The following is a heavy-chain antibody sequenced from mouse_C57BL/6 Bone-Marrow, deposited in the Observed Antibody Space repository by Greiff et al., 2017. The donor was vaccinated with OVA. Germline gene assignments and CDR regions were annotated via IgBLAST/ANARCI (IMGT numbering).Heavy chain of an antibody. CDR3: AREGRASLYYAMDY. J-gene: IGHJ4*01. CDR1: GYTFTSYW. V-gene: IGHV1-69*01. CDR2: IDPSDSYT. Sequence: QVQLKQPGAELVMPGASVKLSCKASGYTFTSYWMHWVKQRPGQGLEWIGEIDPSDSYTNYTQKFKGKSTLTVDKSSSTAYMQLSSLTSEDSAVYYSAREGRASLYYAMDYWGQGTSVTVSS. D-gene: IGHD6-1*01.